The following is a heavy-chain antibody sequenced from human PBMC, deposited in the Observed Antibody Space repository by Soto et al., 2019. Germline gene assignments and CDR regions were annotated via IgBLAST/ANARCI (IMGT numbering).Heavy chain of an antibody. J-gene: IGHJ4*02. CDR3: ATRNGFSVPFVFDF. Sequence: EVQLLESGGDLVQPGGSLRLSCAASGFTFSSYVMSWVRQAPGKGLEWVSGISGSGGATYYADSVKGRFTISRDNSKNTLYLQVNSLRAEDTAVYYCATRNGFSVPFVFDFWGQGTLVTVSS. V-gene: IGHV3-23*01. CDR1: GFTFSSYV. CDR2: ISGSGGAT. D-gene: IGHD2-8*01.